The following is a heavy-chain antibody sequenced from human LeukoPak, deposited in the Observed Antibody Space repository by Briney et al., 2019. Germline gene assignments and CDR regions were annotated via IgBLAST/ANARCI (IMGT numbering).Heavy chain of an antibody. Sequence: SGGSLRLSCTAPGFTFGDYAMRWVRQAPGKGLEWVGFIRSKAYGGTTEYAASVKGRFTISRDDSKSIAYLQMNSLKAEDTAVYYCTRVMRGAGDYWGQGTLVTVSS. CDR2: IRSKAYGGTT. CDR3: TRVMRGAGDY. D-gene: IGHD3-10*01. V-gene: IGHV3-49*04. J-gene: IGHJ4*02. CDR1: GFTFGDYA.